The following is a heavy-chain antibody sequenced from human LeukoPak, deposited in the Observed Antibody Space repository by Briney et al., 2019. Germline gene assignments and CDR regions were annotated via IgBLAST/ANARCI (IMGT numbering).Heavy chain of an antibody. CDR2: INPNSGGT. Sequence: ASVKVSCKASGYTFTDYYIHWVRQAPGHGLEWMGWINPNSGGTNYAQKFQGRVIMTRDTSITTAYMELTRLRSDDTAVYYCTRASSGWYIYFQQWGQGTLVTVSS. D-gene: IGHD6-19*01. CDR3: TRASSGWYIYFQQ. V-gene: IGHV1-2*02. J-gene: IGHJ1*01. CDR1: GYTFTDYY.